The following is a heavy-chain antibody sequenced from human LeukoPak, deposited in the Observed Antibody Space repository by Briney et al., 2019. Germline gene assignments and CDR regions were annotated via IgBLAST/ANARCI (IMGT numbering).Heavy chain of an antibody. CDR3: ARGPLTEANSFAS. D-gene: IGHD4/OR15-4a*01. V-gene: IGHV4-4*07. CDR1: GHSISSYY. CDR2: IYPGGTS. J-gene: IGHJ6*01. Sequence: PSETLTLTCSVSGHSISSYYSTGLPQPAGKGRDWSGRIYPGGTSYFNPSLNSRVTFSLATSKNQFPLRLATVTAADTAAYYCARGPLTEANSFASWGQGRTVT.